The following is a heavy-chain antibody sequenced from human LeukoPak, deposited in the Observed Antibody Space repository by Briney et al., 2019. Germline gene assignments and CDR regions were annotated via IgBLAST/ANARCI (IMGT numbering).Heavy chain of an antibody. D-gene: IGHD3-22*01. CDR2: ISSSGSTI. Sequence: GGSLRLSCAASGFXFSSYEINWVRQAPGKGLEWVSYISSSGSTIYYADSVKGRFTISRDNAKNSLYLQMNSLRAEDTAVYYCARLLYYDSSGYSYWGQGTLVTVSS. J-gene: IGHJ4*02. CDR1: GFXFSSYE. V-gene: IGHV3-48*03. CDR3: ARLLYYDSSGYSY.